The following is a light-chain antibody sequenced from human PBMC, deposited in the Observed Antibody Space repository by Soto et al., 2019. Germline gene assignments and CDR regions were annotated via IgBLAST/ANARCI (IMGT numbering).Light chain of an antibody. CDR3: QQYNNWPRAT. CDR1: QSVRSN. CDR2: GAS. V-gene: IGKV3-15*01. J-gene: IGKJ4*01. Sequence: EIVMTQSPATLSVSPGERATLSCRASQSVRSNLAWYQQKPGQAPRLLIYGASTRATGIPARFSGSGSGTEFTLTISSLQSEDSAIYYCQQYNNWPRATFGGGTKVDIK.